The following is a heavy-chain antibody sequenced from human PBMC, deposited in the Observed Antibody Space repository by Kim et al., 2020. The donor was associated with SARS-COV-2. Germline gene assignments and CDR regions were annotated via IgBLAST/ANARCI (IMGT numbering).Heavy chain of an antibody. J-gene: IGHJ4*02. D-gene: IGHD5-12*01. Sequence: KCYVDAVKGRFTSARDNAKNSLYLQMNSLRAEDTAVYYWARYAEVANFDYWGQGTLVTVSS. CDR3: ARYAEVANFDY. CDR2: K. V-gene: IGHV3-7*01.